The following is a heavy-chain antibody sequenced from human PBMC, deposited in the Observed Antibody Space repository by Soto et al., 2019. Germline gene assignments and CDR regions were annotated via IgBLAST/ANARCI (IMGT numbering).Heavy chain of an antibody. CDR2: IYYSGST. V-gene: IGHV4-31*03. CDR3: ARSHDSSVLYFHH. J-gene: IGHJ1*01. CDR1: GGSISSGGGYY. D-gene: IGHD3-22*01. Sequence: ASETLSLTCTVSGGSISSGGGYYWSWIRQHPGKGLEWIGYIYYSGSTYYDPSLKSRVTISVDTSKNQFSLKLSSVTAADTAVYYCARSHDSSVLYFHHWGQGTLVTVSS.